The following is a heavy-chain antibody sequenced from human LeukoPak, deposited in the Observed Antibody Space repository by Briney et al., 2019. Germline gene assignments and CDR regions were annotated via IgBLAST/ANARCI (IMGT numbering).Heavy chain of an antibody. Sequence: GGSLRLSCAASGFTFSTYAMSWVRQAPGKGLEWVSAISGSGGSTHYADSVKGRFTISRDNSKNTLYLQMNSLRAEDTAVYYCARDRPGYSYVPNYLDFWGQGTLVTVST. CDR3: ARDRPGYSYVPNYLDF. J-gene: IGHJ4*02. V-gene: IGHV3-23*01. CDR2: ISGSGGST. D-gene: IGHD5-18*01. CDR1: GFTFSTYA.